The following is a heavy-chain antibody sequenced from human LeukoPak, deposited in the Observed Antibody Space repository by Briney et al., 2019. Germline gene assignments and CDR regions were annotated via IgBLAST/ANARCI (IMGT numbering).Heavy chain of an antibody. D-gene: IGHD2-8*01. CDR2: INHSGST. Sequence: PSETLSLTCAVHGGSFSGYYWSWIRQPPGKGLEWIGEINHSGSTNYNPSLKSRVTISVDTSKNQFSLKLSSVTAADTAVYYCARIPYCTNGVCAGYFDYWGQGTLVTVSS. CDR3: ARIPYCTNGVCAGYFDY. J-gene: IGHJ4*02. CDR1: GGSFSGYY. V-gene: IGHV4-34*01.